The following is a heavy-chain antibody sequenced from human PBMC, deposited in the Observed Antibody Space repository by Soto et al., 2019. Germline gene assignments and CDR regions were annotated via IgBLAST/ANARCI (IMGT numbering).Heavy chain of an antibody. CDR2: LYWDDDE. J-gene: IGHJ4*02. D-gene: IGHD5-12*01. Sequence: QITLKESGPPLVTHKQTLTLTCTFSGFSLATRGVGVGWIRQPPGKALEWLAFLYWDDDEGYSPYLNSRPTITMDNSKTQVVLTLNNMAPVDTAKCYCAPRPRGYSLHFDYWGQGPLVTVSS. V-gene: IGHV2-5*02. CDR3: APRPRGYSLHFDY. CDR1: GFSLATRGVG.